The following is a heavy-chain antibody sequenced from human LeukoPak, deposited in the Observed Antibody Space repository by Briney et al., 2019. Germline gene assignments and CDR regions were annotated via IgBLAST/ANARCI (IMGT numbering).Heavy chain of an antibody. D-gene: IGHD6-13*01. CDR1: GFTFSSYG. Sequence: PGGSLRLSCAASGFTFSSYGMHWVRQAPGKGLEWVAVISYDGSNKYYADSVKGRFTISRDNSKNTPYLQMNSLRAEDTAVYYCARSPRQTGYSSSHYYYYYGMDVWGQGTTVTVSS. V-gene: IGHV3-30*03. CDR2: ISYDGSNK. J-gene: IGHJ6*02. CDR3: ARSPRQTGYSSSHYYYYYGMDV.